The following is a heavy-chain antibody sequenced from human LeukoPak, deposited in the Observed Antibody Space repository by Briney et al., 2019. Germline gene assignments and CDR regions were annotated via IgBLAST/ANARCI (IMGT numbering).Heavy chain of an antibody. V-gene: IGHV3-15*01. J-gene: IGHJ4*02. CDR2: IKSTVDGGTT. D-gene: IGHD2-21*02. CDR1: GFTFSSYW. CDR3: ARDYGKCGDCYWFKDY. Sequence: PGGSLRLSCAASGFTFSSYWMSWVRQAPGKGLEWVGRIKSTVDGGTTDYAAPVKGRFTVSRDNSKNTLYLQMNSLRAEDTAVYYCARDYGKCGDCYWFKDYWGQGTLVTVSS.